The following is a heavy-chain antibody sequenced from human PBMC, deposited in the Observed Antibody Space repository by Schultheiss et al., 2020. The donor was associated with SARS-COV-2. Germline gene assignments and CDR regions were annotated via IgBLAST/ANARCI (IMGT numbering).Heavy chain of an antibody. Sequence: GGSLRLSCAASGFSFRDYEMNWVRQAPGKGLEWVANIWYDGSNKYYADSVKGRFTISRDNSKNTLYLQMNSLRAEDTAVYYCAKEHSSGPFFDYWGQGTLVTVSS. D-gene: IGHD3-22*01. CDR2: IWYDGSNK. CDR1: GFSFRDYE. J-gene: IGHJ4*02. CDR3: AKEHSSGPFFDY. V-gene: IGHV3-33*06.